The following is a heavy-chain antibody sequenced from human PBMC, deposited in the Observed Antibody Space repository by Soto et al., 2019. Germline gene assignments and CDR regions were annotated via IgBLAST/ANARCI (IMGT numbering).Heavy chain of an antibody. CDR2: ISYDGSNK. CDR3: ASRYYYDSSGYYYPYYY. D-gene: IGHD3-22*01. V-gene: IGHV3-30*03. J-gene: IGHJ4*02. CDR1: GFTFSSYG. Sequence: GGSLRLSCAASGFTFSSYGMHWVRQAPGKGLEWVAVISYDGSNKYYADSVKGRFTISRDNAKNSLYLQMNSLRDEDTAVYYCASRYYYDSSGYYYPYYYWGQGTLVTVSS.